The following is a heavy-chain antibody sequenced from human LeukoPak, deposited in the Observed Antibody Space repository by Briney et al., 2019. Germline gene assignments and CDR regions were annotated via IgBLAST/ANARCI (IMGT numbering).Heavy chain of an antibody. D-gene: IGHD4-17*01. CDR1: GFTFSGSA. CDR2: IGSKANNYAT. Sequence: GGSLKLSCAASGFTFSGSAIHWVRQAAGKGLEWVGRIGSKANNYATPYAASVKGRFTTSRDDSKNTAYLQMNSLKTEDTAVYYCTRRGTVTTDAFDIWGQGTMVTVSS. CDR3: TRRGTVTTDAFDI. J-gene: IGHJ3*02. V-gene: IGHV3-73*01.